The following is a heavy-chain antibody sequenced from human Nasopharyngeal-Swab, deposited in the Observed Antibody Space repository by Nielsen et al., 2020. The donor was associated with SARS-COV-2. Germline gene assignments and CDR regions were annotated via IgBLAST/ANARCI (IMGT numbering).Heavy chain of an antibody. J-gene: IGHJ6*02. D-gene: IGHD3-10*01. CDR1: GFTFDDYT. Sequence: GGSLRLSCAASGFTFDDYTMHWVRQAPGKGLEWVSLISWDGGSTYYADSVKGRFTISRDNAKNSLYLQMNSLRAEDTAVYYCARDFVGQMDVWGQGTTITVSS. CDR3: ARDFVGQMDV. CDR2: ISWDGGST. V-gene: IGHV3-43*01.